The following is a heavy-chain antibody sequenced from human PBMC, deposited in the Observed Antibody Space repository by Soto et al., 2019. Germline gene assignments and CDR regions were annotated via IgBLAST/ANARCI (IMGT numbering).Heavy chain of an antibody. J-gene: IGHJ6*03. CDR3: ARGMTTVTYYYYYYYMDV. CDR2: ISSSSSYI. CDR1: GFTFSSYS. D-gene: IGHD4-17*01. Sequence: GSLRLSCAASGFTFSSYSMNWVRQAPGKGLEWVSSISSSSSYIYYADSVKGRFTISRDNAKNSLYLQMNSLTAADTAVYYCARGMTTVTYYYYYYYMDVWGKGTTVTVSS. V-gene: IGHV3-21*01.